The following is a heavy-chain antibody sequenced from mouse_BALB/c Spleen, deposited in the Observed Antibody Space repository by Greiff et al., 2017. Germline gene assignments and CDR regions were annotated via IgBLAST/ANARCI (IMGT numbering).Heavy chain of an antibody. CDR2: ILPGSGST. V-gene: IGHV1-9*01. CDR1: GYTFSSYW. Sequence: VQLQQSGAELMKPGASVKISCKATGYTFSSYWIEWVKQRPGHGLEWIGEILPGSGSTNYNEKFKGKATFTADTSSNTAYMQLSSLTSEDSAVYYCARGYRYGSYYAMDYWGQGTSVTVSS. J-gene: IGHJ4*01. CDR3: ARGYRYGSYYAMDY. D-gene: IGHD2-14*01.